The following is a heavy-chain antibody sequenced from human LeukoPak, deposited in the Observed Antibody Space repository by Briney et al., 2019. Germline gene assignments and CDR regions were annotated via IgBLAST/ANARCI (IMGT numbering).Heavy chain of an antibody. Sequence: PGGSLRLSCVASGFTLSSYEMTWVRQAPGKGLEWISYSSSSGETIFYADSVKGRFTISRDNAKNSLYLQMNSLRAEDTAVYYCARDYGGSSPFDYWGQGALVTVSS. D-gene: IGHD4-23*01. V-gene: IGHV3-48*03. CDR3: ARDYGGSSPFDY. CDR1: GFTLSSYE. CDR2: SSSSGETI. J-gene: IGHJ4*02.